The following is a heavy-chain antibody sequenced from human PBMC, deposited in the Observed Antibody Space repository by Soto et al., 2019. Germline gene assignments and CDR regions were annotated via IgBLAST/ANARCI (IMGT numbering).Heavy chain of an antibody. CDR1: GGSISSSSYY. CDR3: ASQAGFYYYYGMDV. J-gene: IGHJ6*02. V-gene: IGHV4-39*01. CDR2: IYYSGST. D-gene: IGHD6-19*01. Sequence: SETLSLTCTASGGSISSSSYYWGWIRQPPGKGLEWIGSIYYSGSTYYNPSLKSRVTISVDTSKNQFSLKLSSVTAADTAVYYCASQAGFYYYYGMDVWGQGTTVT.